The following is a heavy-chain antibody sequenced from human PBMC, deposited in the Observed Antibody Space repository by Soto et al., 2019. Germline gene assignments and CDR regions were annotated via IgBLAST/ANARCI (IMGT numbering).Heavy chain of an antibody. CDR2: INHSGST. V-gene: IGHV4-34*01. J-gene: IGHJ6*02. Sequence: SETLSLTCAVYGGSFSGYYWSGIRQPPGKGLEWIGEINHSGSTNYNPSLKSRVTISVDTSKNQFSLKLSSVTAADTAVYYCAGSIVTTINLWGQGTTVTVSS. CDR3: AGSIVTTINL. CDR1: GGSFSGYY. D-gene: IGHD5-12*01.